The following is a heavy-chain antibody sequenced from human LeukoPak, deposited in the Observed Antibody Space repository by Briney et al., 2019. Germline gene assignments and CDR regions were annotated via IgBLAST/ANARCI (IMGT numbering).Heavy chain of an antibody. J-gene: IGHJ4*02. Sequence: GRSLRLSCAASGFTFSSYAMHWVRQAPGKGLEWVAVISYDGSNKYYADSVKGRFTISRDNSKNTLYLQMNSLRAEDTAVYYCAGDRDYVWGSYRFDYWGQGTLVTVSS. CDR2: ISYDGSNK. V-gene: IGHV3-30*04. CDR3: AGDRDYVWGSYRFDY. D-gene: IGHD3-16*02. CDR1: GFTFSSYA.